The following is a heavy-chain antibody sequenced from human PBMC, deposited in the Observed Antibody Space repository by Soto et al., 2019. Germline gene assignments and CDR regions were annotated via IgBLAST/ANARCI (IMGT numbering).Heavy chain of an antibody. CDR3: AKVDGYDSSGPLP. V-gene: IGHV3-74*01. CDR2: INSDGSST. Sequence: GGSLRLSCAASGFTFSSYWMHWVRQAPGKGLVWVSRINSDGSSTSYADSVKGRFTISRDNAKNTLYLQMNSLRAEDTAVYYCAKVDGYDSSGPLPWGQGTLVTVSS. CDR1: GFTFSSYW. J-gene: IGHJ4*02. D-gene: IGHD3-22*01.